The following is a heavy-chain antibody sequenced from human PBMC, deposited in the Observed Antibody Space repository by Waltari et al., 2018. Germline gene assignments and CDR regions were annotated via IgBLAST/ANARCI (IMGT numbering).Heavy chain of an antibody. J-gene: IGHJ4*02. CDR2: IYTGGST. CDR1: GGSISSYY. CDR3: ASHYYDSSGSDY. D-gene: IGHD3-22*01. Sequence: QVQLQESGPGLVKPSETLSLTCTVSGGSISSYYWSWIRQPPGKGLEWIGYIYTGGSTNSNPSLKSRVTISVATSKNQFSLKLSSVTAADTAVYYCASHYYDSSGSDYWGQGTLVTVSS. V-gene: IGHV4-4*09.